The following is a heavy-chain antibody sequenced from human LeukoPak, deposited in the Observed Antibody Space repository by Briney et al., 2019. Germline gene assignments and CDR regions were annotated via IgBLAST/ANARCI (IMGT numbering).Heavy chain of an antibody. Sequence: GSLRLSCAASGFTFSSYSMNWVRQAPGKGLEWVSSISSSSSYIYYADSVKGRFTISRDNAKNSPYLQMNSLRAEDTAVYYCARVGYCSSTSCYTDNWFDPWGQGTLVTVSS. CDR2: ISSSSSYI. D-gene: IGHD2-2*02. V-gene: IGHV3-21*01. CDR1: GFTFSSYS. CDR3: ARVGYCSSTSCYTDNWFDP. J-gene: IGHJ5*02.